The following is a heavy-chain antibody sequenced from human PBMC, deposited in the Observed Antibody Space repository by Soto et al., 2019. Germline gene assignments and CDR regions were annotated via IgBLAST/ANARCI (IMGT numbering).Heavy chain of an antibody. CDR1: GFTFSSYG. Sequence: QVQLVESGGGVVQPGRSLRLSCAASGFTFSSYGMHWVRQAPGKGLEWVAVISYDGSNKYYADSVKGRFTISRDNSKNTLYLQMNSLRAEDTAVYYCAKEWVYDSSGWSFDYWGQGTLVPVSS. J-gene: IGHJ4*02. CDR3: AKEWVYDSSGWSFDY. V-gene: IGHV3-30*18. D-gene: IGHD3-22*01. CDR2: ISYDGSNK.